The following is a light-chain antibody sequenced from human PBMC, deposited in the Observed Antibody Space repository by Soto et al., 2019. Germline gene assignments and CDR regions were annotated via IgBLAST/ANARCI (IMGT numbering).Light chain of an antibody. CDR3: KQIYSNPRK. CDR2: AES. CDR1: QSISRD. Sequence: DIQMTLSPSSLSASVGDRVTITCRASQSISRDLNWYQQQPGKAPKLLIYAESSLQSGVPSRFSGGGSGTDFTPTIRSLKSEDFETYYRKQIYSNPRKLGQGTKVDI. J-gene: IGKJ1*01. V-gene: IGKV1-39*01.